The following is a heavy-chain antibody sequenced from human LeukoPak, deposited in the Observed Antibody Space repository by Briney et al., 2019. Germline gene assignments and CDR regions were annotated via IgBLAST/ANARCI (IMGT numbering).Heavy chain of an antibody. CDR2: IYYSGST. Sequence: SETLSLTCTVSGGSISSYYWSWIRQPPGKVLEWIGYIYYSGSTNYNPSLKSRVTISVDTSKNQFSLKLSSVTAADTAVYYCASTLLGIFDYWGQGTLVTVSS. CDR1: GGSISSYY. V-gene: IGHV4-59*01. CDR3: ASTLLGIFDY. D-gene: IGHD7-27*01. J-gene: IGHJ4*02.